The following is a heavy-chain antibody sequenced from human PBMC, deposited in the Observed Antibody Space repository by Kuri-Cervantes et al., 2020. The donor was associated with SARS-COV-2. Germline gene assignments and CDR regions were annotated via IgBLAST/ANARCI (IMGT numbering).Heavy chain of an antibody. CDR1: GFTFSSYA. CDR2: ISYDGSNT. CDR3: ARDRVGVHDY. D-gene: IGHD2-21*01. J-gene: IGHJ4*02. Sequence: GESLKISCAASGFTFSSYAIHWVRQAPGKGLEWVAIISYDGSNTYCADSVKGRFTISRDNSKNTLYLQMNSLRTEDTAIYYCARDRVGVHDYWGQGTLVTVSS. V-gene: IGHV3-30-3*01.